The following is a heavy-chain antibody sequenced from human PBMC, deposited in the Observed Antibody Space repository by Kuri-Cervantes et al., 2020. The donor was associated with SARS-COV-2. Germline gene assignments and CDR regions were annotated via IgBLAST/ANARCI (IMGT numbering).Heavy chain of an antibody. J-gene: IGHJ5*02. CDR2: INPYTGGT. CDR3: ARGEGVRGLMVVFRWRGAGPLDL. Sequence: ASVKVSCKASGYTFSDYYIHWVRQAPGQGLAWMGCINPYTGGTQYAQKFQGWVTLTRDTSLSTAFMELSRLTSDDTALYYCARGEGVRGLMVVFRWRGAGPLDLWGQGSPVTVSS. D-gene: IGHD3-10*01. CDR1: GYTFSDYY. V-gene: IGHV1-2*04.